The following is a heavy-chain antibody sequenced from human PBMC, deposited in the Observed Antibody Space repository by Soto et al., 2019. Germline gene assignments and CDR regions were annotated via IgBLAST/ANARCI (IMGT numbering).Heavy chain of an antibody. CDR2: ISGSGGST. D-gene: IGHD6-6*01. J-gene: IGHJ6*02. Sequence: GGSLRLSCAASGFTFSSCAMSWVRQAPGKGLEWVSAISGSGGSTYYADSVKGRFTISRDNSKNTLYLQMNSLRAEDTAVYYCAKELYSSSSSYYYYYGMDVWGQGTTVTVSS. V-gene: IGHV3-23*01. CDR1: GFTFSSCA. CDR3: AKELYSSSSSYYYYYGMDV.